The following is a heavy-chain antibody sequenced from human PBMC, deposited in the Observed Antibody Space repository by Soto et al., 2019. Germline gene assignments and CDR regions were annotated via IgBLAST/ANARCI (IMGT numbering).Heavy chain of an antibody. CDR1: GYTFTSYG. CDR2: ISPLKGRT. D-gene: IGHD4-17*01. V-gene: IGHV1-18*04. Sequence: QVQLVQSGPDLKRPGASMKVSCKASGYTFTSYGISWVRQAPGQGLEWMAWISPLKGRTQYSQKAQGRVTLSTDTSSNTAYMETTTLRVDDTAVYYCAMYYGDRPEYFKHWGQGTLVTAS. CDR3: AMYYGDRPEYFKH. J-gene: IGHJ1*01.